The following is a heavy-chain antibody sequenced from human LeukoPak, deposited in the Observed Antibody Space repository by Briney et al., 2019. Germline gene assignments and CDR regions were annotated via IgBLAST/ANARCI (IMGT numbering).Heavy chain of an antibody. Sequence: QPGASLRLSCAASGFTFSRYSISWVRQAPGKGLEWVAVIWYDGSNKYYGDSVKGRFTISRDNSKNTLYLQMNSLRAEDTAVYYCARDRESSSGWHPFDYWGQGTLVTVSS. D-gene: IGHD6-19*01. V-gene: IGHV3-33*08. J-gene: IGHJ4*02. CDR2: IWYDGSNK. CDR1: GFTFSRYS. CDR3: ARDRESSSGWHPFDY.